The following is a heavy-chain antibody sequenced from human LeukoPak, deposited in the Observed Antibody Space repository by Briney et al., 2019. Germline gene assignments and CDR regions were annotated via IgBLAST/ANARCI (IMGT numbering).Heavy chain of an antibody. D-gene: IGHD5-24*01. V-gene: IGHV5-51*01. J-gene: IGHJ4*02. Sequence: GESLKISCKGSGYSFTSYWIGWVRQMPGKGLEWMGIIYPGDSDTRYSPSFQGQVTISADKSISTAYLQWSSLKASDTAMYYCARRGWPDGYNDYYFDYWGQGTLVTVSS. CDR2: IYPGDSDT. CDR1: GYSFTSYW. CDR3: ARRGWPDGYNDYYFDY.